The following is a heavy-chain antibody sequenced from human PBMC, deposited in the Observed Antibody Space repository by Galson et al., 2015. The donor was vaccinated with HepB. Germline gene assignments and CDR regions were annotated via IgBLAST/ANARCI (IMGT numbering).Heavy chain of an antibody. J-gene: IGHJ4*02. D-gene: IGHD5-18*01. V-gene: IGHV3-11*01. Sequence: SLRLSCAASGFTFSDYYMSWIRQAPGKGLEWVSYISSSGSTIYYADSVKGRFTISRDNAKNSLYLQMNSLRAEDTAVYYCARIVDTAMVSHYFDYWGQGTLVTVSS. CDR2: ISSSGSTI. CDR3: ARIVDTAMVSHYFDY. CDR1: GFTFSDYY.